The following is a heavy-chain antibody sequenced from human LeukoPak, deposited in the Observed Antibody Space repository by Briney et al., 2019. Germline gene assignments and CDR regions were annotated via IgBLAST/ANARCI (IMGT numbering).Heavy chain of an antibody. D-gene: IGHD6-19*01. CDR2: INHSGST. CDR1: GGSFSGYY. J-gene: IGHJ6*02. V-gene: IGHV4-34*01. Sequence: PSETLSLTCAVYGGSFSGYYWSWIRQPPGKGLEWIGEINHSGSTNYNPSLKSRVTISVGTSKNQFSLKLSSVTAADTAVYYCASLAGYSSGWYSGHYYGMDVWGQGTTVTVSS. CDR3: ASLAGYSSGWYSGHYYGMDV.